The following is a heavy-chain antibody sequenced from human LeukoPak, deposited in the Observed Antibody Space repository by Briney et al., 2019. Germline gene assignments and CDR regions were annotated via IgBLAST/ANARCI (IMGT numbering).Heavy chain of an antibody. Sequence: GGSLRLSCAASGFTFSSYSMNWVRQAPGKGLEWVSSISSSSSYIYYADSVKGRFTISRDNAENSLYLQMNSLRAEDTAVYYCARGLLYEAFDIWGQGTMVTVSS. CDR1: GFTFSSYS. D-gene: IGHD3-10*01. V-gene: IGHV3-21*01. CDR2: ISSSSSYI. CDR3: ARGLLYEAFDI. J-gene: IGHJ3*02.